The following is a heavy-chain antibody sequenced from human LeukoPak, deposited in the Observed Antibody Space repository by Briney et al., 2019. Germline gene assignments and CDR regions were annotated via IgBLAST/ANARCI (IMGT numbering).Heavy chain of an antibody. CDR3: ARGSPYYYGSGSYYKARDYYYGMDV. D-gene: IGHD3-10*01. V-gene: IGHV3-21*01. CDR2: ISSSSSYI. Sequence: GGSLRLSCAASGLTFSSHWMHWVRQAPGKGLEWVSSISSSSSYIYYADSVKGRFTISRDNAKNSLYLQMNSLRAEDTAVYYCARGSPYYYGSGSYYKARDYYYGMDVWGQGTTVTVSS. J-gene: IGHJ6*02. CDR1: GLTFSSHW.